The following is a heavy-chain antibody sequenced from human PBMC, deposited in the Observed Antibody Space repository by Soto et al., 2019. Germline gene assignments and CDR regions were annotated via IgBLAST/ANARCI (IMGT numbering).Heavy chain of an antibody. V-gene: IGHV2-5*02. J-gene: IGHJ4*01. CDR2: IYWDDDK. CDR1: GFSLSTSGVG. D-gene: IGHD5-12*01. CDR3: AHVYGGYDNCDY. Sequence: QITLKESGPTLVKPTQNLTLTCTFSGFSLSTSGVGVGWIRQPPGKALEWLALIYWDDDKRYSPSLKSRRTITKDTSKNQVVRTMTNMDPVDTATYYCAHVYGGYDNCDYWGHGTLVTVSS.